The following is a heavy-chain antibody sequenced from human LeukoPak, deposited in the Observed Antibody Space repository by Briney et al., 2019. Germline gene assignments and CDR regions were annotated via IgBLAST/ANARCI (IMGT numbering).Heavy chain of an antibody. CDR3: ARVYYYDSSGYPENDAFDI. J-gene: IGHJ3*02. CDR2: ISAYNGNT. Sequence: ASVKVSCTASGYTFTSYDINWVRQAPGQGLEWMGWISAYNGNTNYAQKLQGRVTMTTDTSTSTAYMELRSLRSDDTAVYYCARVYYYDSSGYPENDAFDIWGQGTMVTGSS. CDR1: GYTFTSYD. D-gene: IGHD3-22*01. V-gene: IGHV1-18*01.